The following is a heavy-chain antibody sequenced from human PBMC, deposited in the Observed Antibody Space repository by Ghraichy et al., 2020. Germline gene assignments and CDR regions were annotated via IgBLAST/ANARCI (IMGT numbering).Heavy chain of an antibody. D-gene: IGHD4-23*01. CDR1: GFTFSNYA. CDR2: ISGSSGGI. CDR3: AKHGGNSYYFYYIDV. Sequence: LSLTCAASGFTFSNYAMSWVRQAPGKGLEWVSGISGSSGGIYYADSVQGRFTVSRDNSKNTLYLQMNSLRAEDTAVYFCAKHGGNSYYFYYIDVWGKGTTVTVSS. J-gene: IGHJ6*03. V-gene: IGHV3-23*01.